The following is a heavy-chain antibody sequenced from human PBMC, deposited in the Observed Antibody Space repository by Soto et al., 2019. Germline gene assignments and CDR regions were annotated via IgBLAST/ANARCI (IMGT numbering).Heavy chain of an antibody. Sequence: QVQLVQSGAEVKKPGSSVKVSCKASGGTFSSSAISWVRQAPGQGLEWMGGIIPIFGTANYAQKFQGRVTITADESTSTAYIELRSLRSEDTAMYYCARVAGSGLHDAVDIWGQGTIVTVSS. V-gene: IGHV1-69*01. CDR1: GGTFSSSA. CDR2: IIPIFGTA. CDR3: ARVAGSGLHDAVDI. J-gene: IGHJ3*02. D-gene: IGHD3-3*01.